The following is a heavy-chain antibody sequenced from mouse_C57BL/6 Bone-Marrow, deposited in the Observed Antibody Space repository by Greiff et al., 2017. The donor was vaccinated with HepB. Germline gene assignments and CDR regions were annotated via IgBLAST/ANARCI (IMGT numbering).Heavy chain of an antibody. Sequence: EVKLMESGGGLVQPGGSMKLSCVASGFTFSNYWMNWVRQSPEKGLEWVAQIRLKSDNYATHYAESVKGRFTISRDDSKSSVYLQMNNLRAEDTGIYYCTAGYYGSYWYFDVWGTGTTVTVSS. CDR3: TAGYYGSYWYFDV. D-gene: IGHD1-1*01. CDR2: IRLKSDNYAT. J-gene: IGHJ1*03. CDR1: GFTFSNYW. V-gene: IGHV6-3*01.